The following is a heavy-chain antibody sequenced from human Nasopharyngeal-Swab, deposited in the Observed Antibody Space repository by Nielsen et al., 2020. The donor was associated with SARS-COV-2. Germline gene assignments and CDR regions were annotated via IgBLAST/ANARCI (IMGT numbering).Heavy chain of an antibody. CDR2: ISVYNADT. J-gene: IGHJ4*02. D-gene: IGHD3-3*01. V-gene: IGHV1-18*01. Sequence: ASVKVSCKASGYSFRSYGINWVRQAPGQGLEWMGWISVYNADTNYAQKLQGRVSMTTDTSTSTAYMELRSLRSDDTAVDYCARDIEEWLVVPSLSFDYWGQGTLVTVSS. CDR3: ARDIEEWLVVPSLSFDY. CDR1: GYSFRSYG.